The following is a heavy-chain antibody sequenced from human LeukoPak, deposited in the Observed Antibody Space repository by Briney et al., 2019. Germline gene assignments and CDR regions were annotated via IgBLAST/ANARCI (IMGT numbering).Heavy chain of an antibody. D-gene: IGHD2-21*02. CDR2: VHETGYA. J-gene: IGHJ3*02. CDR1: GSSFRSGHY. V-gene: IGHV4-38-2*02. CDR3: ARTVVTATIDGFQI. Sequence: SETLSLTCSVSGSSFRSGHYWGWIRQSSGEGLEWIGNVHETGYANYNPSLRSRVAISVDPSKSQFSLRLTSVTAADTAVYYCARTVVTATIDGFQIWGQGTMVTVSS.